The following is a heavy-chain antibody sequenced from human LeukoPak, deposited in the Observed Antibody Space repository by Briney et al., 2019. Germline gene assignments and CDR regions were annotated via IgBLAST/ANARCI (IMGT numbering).Heavy chain of an antibody. CDR3: ARDGPFYCSSTSCYIYYFDY. Sequence: PGGSPRLSGAASGFTFSSYAMHWVRQAPGKGLEWVAVISYDGSNKYYADSVKGRFTISRDNSKNTLYLQMNSLRAEDTAVYYCARDGPFYCSSTSCYIYYFDYWGQGTLVTVSS. CDR1: GFTFSSYA. V-gene: IGHV3-30*04. D-gene: IGHD2-2*02. CDR2: ISYDGSNK. J-gene: IGHJ4*02.